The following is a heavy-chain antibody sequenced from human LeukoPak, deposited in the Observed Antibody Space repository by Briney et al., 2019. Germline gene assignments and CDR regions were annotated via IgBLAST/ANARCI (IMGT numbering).Heavy chain of an antibody. CDR2: ISSSSSYI. Sequence: GGSLRLSCAASGFTFSSYGMNWVRQAPGKGLEWVSSISSSSSYIYYADSVKGRFTISRDNAKNSMHLQMNSLRAEDTAVYYCARDLIQQWPFYYYYYYTDVWGKGTTVTVSS. J-gene: IGHJ6*03. CDR3: ARDLIQQWPFYYYYYYTDV. CDR1: GFTFSSYG. V-gene: IGHV3-21*01. D-gene: IGHD6-19*01.